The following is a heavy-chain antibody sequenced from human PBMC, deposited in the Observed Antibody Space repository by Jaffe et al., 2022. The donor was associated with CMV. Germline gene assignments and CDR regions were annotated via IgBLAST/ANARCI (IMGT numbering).Heavy chain of an antibody. V-gene: IGHV3-23*04. CDR2: ISVSGDGR. Sequence: EVQLVESGGGLVQPGGSLRLSCAASGFTFSSYAMNWVRQAPGKGLEWVSGISVSGDGRYYADSVKGRFTISRDNSKSTLYLQMNSLRAEDTAVYYCAIVQRLSVWGKGTTVTVSS. CDR1: GFTFSSYA. J-gene: IGHJ6*04. D-gene: IGHD2-8*01. CDR3: AIVQRLSV.